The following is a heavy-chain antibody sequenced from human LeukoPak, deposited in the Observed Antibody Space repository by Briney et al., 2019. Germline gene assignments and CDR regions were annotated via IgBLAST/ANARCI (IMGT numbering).Heavy chain of an antibody. CDR2: FDPEDGET. CDR1: GYTLTELS. V-gene: IGHV1-24*01. D-gene: IGHD2-8*01. Sequence: ASVKVSCKVSGYTLTELSMHWVRQAPGKGLEWMGGFDPEDGETIYAQKFQGRVTMTEDTSTDTAYMELSSLRSEDTAVYYCATTSFFVLMVYAPHGAFDIWGQGTMVTVSS. J-gene: IGHJ3*02. CDR3: ATTSFFVLMVYAPHGAFDI.